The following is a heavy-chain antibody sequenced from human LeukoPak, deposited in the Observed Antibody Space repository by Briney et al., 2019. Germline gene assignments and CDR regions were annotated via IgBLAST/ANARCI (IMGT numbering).Heavy chain of an antibody. CDR3: ARRSSSWYYFDY. CDR2: IYYSGST. Sequence: PSETLSLTCTVSGGSISSYYWSWIRQPPGKGLGWIGYIYYSGSTNYNPSLKSRVTISVDTSKNQFSLKLSSVTAADTAVYYCARRSSSWYYFDYWGQGTLVTVSS. V-gene: IGHV4-59*01. J-gene: IGHJ4*02. D-gene: IGHD6-13*01. CDR1: GGSISSYY.